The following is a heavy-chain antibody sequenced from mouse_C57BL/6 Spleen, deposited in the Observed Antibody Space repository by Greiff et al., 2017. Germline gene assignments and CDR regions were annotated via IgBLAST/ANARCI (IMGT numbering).Heavy chain of an antibody. D-gene: IGHD2-3*01. CDR3: ARSLYDGYAWFAY. CDR2: IDPSDSET. CDR1: GYTFTSYW. Sequence: VQLHQPGAELVRPGSSVKLSCKASGYTFTSYWMHWVKQRPIQGLEWIGNIDPSDSETHYNQKFKDKATLTVDKSSSTAYMQLSSLTSEDSAVYYCARSLYDGYAWFAYWGQGTLVTVSA. J-gene: IGHJ3*01. V-gene: IGHV1-52*01.